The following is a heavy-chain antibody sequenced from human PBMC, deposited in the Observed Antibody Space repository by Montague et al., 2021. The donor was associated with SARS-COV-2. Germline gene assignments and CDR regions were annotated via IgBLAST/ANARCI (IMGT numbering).Heavy chain of an antibody. CDR1: GGSISSSSYY. V-gene: IGHV4-39*07. J-gene: IGHJ6*02. Sequence: SETLSLTCTVSGGSISSSSYYWGWIRQPPGKGLEWIGSIYYSGSTYYHPSLKSRVTISVDTSKNQFSLKLSSVTAADTAVYYCARVVRQELVRLSSMDFWGQGTTVAVSS. CDR3: ARVVRQELVRLSSMDF. D-gene: IGHD6-13*01. CDR2: IYYSGST.